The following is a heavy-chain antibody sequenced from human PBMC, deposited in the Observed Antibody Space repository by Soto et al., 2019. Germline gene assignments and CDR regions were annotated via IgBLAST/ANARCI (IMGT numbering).Heavy chain of an antibody. V-gene: IGHV1-46*03. CDR1: GYTFTSYS. J-gene: IGHJ6*03. CDR2: INPSGGST. Sequence: ASVKVSCKASGYTFTSYSMHWVRQAPGQGLEWMGIINPSGGSTSYAQKFQGRVTMTRDTSTSTVYMELSSLRSEDTAVYYCARDGDYAARYYYYMDVWGKGTTVTVSS. D-gene: IGHD4-17*01. CDR3: ARDGDYAARYYYYMDV.